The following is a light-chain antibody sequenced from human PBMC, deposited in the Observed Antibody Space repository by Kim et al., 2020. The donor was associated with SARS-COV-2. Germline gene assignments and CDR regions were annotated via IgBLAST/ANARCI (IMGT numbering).Light chain of an antibody. CDR3: QQYNNWPPLT. CDR1: QSVSSN. J-gene: IGKJ4*01. CDR2: GAS. V-gene: IGKV3-15*01. Sequence: EIVMTQSPATLSVSPGERATLSCRASQSVSSNLAWYQQKAGQAPRLLIYGASTRATGIPARFSGSGSGTEFTLIISSLQSEDFAVYYCQQYNNWPPLTFGGGTKVDIK.